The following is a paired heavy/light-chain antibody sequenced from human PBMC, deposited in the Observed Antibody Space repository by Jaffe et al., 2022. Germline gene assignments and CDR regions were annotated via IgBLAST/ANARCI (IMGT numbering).Heavy chain of an antibody. J-gene: IGHJ4*02. CDR2: ISHSGNT. V-gene: IGHV4-39*01. CDR1: GGSIYSSGSY. Sequence: QLQLQESGPGLVKPSETLSLTCTVSGGSIYSSGSYWDWIRQPPGKGLEWIGTISHSGNTNYNPSLKSQVTISVDTSKNQFSLTLSSVTAADTALYYCVSVRSNSSDWYFFDFWGQGALVTVSS. CDR3: VSVRSNSSDWYFFDF. D-gene: IGHD6-19*01.
Light chain of an antibody. CDR1: QSLVYSDGNTY. Sequence: DVVMTQSPLSLPVTLGQPASISCRSSQSLVYSDGNTYLNWFQQRPGQSPRRLIYKVSKRDSGVPDRFSGSGSGTDFTLEISRVEAEDVGVYYCMQGTQWPYTFGQGTKLEIK. V-gene: IGKV2-30*01. CDR2: KVS. J-gene: IGKJ2*01. CDR3: MQGTQWPYT.